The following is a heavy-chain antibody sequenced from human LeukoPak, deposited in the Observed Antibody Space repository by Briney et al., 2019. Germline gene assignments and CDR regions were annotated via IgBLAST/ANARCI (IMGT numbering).Heavy chain of an antibody. V-gene: IGHV1-69*13. CDR1: GGTFSSYA. Sequence: SVKVSCKASGGTFSSYAISWVRQAPGQGLEWMGGIIPIFGTANYAQKFQGRVTITADESTSTAYMELSSLRSEDTAVYYCAANIAVAAVVRNWFDPWGQGTLVTVSS. CDR2: IIPIFGTA. J-gene: IGHJ5*02. CDR3: AANIAVAAVVRNWFDP. D-gene: IGHD6-19*01.